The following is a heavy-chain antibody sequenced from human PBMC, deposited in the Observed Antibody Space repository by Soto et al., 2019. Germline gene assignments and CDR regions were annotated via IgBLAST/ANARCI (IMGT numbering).Heavy chain of an antibody. CDR3: IHRRVNGGMDH. CDR2: IHWNDDN. J-gene: IGHJ4*02. Sequence: QITLKESGPTLVKPTQTLTLTCTFSGFSLSTSGVGVGCVRQPPGKALEWLAVIHWNDDNHYTSSLKTRLTVTKDITKNQVVFAMTNMDPVDTGTYYCIHRRVNGGMDHWGPGILVTVSS. CDR1: GFSLSTSGVG. V-gene: IGHV2-5*01.